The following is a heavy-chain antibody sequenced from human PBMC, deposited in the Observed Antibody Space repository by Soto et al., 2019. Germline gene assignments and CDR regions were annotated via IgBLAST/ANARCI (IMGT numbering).Heavy chain of an antibody. CDR3: ARVTTEFDY. J-gene: IGHJ4*02. CDR1: GGSISSNNW. D-gene: IGHD3-22*01. Sequence: SETLSLTCAVSGGSISSNNWWTWVRQAPGKGLEWVGTIYHSGTTNYNPSLKSRVTISIDKSKNQFSLNLTSVTAADTAVYYCARVTTEFDYWGLGTLVTVSS. CDR2: IYHSGTT. V-gene: IGHV4-4*02.